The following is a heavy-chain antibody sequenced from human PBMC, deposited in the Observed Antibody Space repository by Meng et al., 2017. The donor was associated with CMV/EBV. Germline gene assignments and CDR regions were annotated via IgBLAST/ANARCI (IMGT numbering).Heavy chain of an antibody. CDR2: INHSGST. Sequence: QVRLQQWGAGLLKPSETLSLPCAVYGGSFSGYYWSWIRQPPGKGLEWIGEINHSGSTNYNPSLKSRVTISVDTSKNQFSLKLSSVTAADTAVYYCARGSRRLPRFNWFDPWGQGTLVTVSS. V-gene: IGHV4-34*01. D-gene: IGHD3-3*01. CDR3: ARGSRRLPRFNWFDP. CDR1: GGSFSGYY. J-gene: IGHJ5*02.